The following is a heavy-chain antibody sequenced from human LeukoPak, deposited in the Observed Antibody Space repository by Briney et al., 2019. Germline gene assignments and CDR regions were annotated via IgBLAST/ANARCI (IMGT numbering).Heavy chain of an antibody. V-gene: IGHV3-74*01. CDR2: INSDGSTT. CDR3: ARDRRGVAGGY. J-gene: IGHJ4*02. Sequence: GGSLRLSCAASGLTFSSYWMHWVRQAPGKGLAWVSRINSDGSTTTYADSVKGRFTISRDNAKNTLYLQMNSLRAEDTAVYYCARDRRGVAGGYWGQGTLVIVSS. CDR1: GLTFSSYW. D-gene: IGHD6-19*01.